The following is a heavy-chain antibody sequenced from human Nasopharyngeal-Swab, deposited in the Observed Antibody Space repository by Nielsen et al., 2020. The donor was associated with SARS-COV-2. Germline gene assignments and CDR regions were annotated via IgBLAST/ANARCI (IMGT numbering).Heavy chain of an antibody. J-gene: IGHJ4*02. V-gene: IGHV4-39*01. CDR3: STPYKYYYDSSGYYY. CDR1: GGSISSSSYY. CDR2: VYYRGST. D-gene: IGHD3-22*01. Sequence: SETLSLTCTVSGGSISSSSYYWGSIRQPPGKGLEWIGSVYYRGSTYYNPSLKCRVTISVATSKNQFSLKLSSVTTADTAVYYCSTPYKYYYDSSGYYYWGQGTLVTVSS.